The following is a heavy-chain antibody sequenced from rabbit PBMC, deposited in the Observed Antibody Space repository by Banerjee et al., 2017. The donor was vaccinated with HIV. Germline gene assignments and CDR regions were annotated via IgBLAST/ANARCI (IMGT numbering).Heavy chain of an antibody. D-gene: IGHD4-1*01. CDR2: IYTSSSNT. J-gene: IGHJ4*01. V-gene: IGHV1S43*01. CDR3: ARDLAGVIGWNFNL. Sequence: QEQLEESGGDLVKPEGSLTLTCTASGFSFSNKCVMCWVRQAPGKGLELIACIYTSSSNTWYASWVNGRFTISRSTSLNTVTLQMTSLTAADTATYFCARDLAGVIGWNFNLWGQGTLVTVS. CDR1: GFSFSNKCV.